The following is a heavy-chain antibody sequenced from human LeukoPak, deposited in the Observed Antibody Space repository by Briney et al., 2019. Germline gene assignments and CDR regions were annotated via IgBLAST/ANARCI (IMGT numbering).Heavy chain of an antibody. CDR3: ARVQTGKGLYYHYYGMDV. Sequence: PGGSLRLSCAASGFTFSSYAMSWVRQAPGKGLEWVSAISGSGGSTYYADSVKGRFTISRDNSKNTLYLQMNSLRAEDTAVYYCARVQTGKGLYYHYYGMDVWGQGTTVTVSS. V-gene: IGHV3-23*01. J-gene: IGHJ6*02. CDR2: ISGSGGST. CDR1: GFTFSSYA. D-gene: IGHD1-1*01.